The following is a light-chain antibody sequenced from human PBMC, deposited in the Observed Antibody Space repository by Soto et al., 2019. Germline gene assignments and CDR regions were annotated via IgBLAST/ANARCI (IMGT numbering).Light chain of an antibody. CDR2: DDD. Sequence: QSVLTQPASVSAAPGQKVTISCSGSSSNIGGNSVSWYQQLPGTAPKLLIYDDDKRPSGIPDRFSGSKSGTSATLGITGFQTGDEADYYCGSWDSSLSAYVFGTGTKGTVL. J-gene: IGLJ1*01. CDR3: GSWDSSLSAYV. V-gene: IGLV1-51*01. CDR1: SSNIGGNS.